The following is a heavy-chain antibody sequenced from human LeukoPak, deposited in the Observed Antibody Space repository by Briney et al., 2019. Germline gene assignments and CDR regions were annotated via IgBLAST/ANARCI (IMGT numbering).Heavy chain of an antibody. J-gene: IGHJ4*02. CDR2: IHPSGGST. CDR3: ASDDFWSGHALEN. D-gene: IGHD3-3*01. CDR1: GYTFISYY. V-gene: IGHV1-46*01. Sequence: ASVKDSCKASGYTFISYYMHWVRQAPGQGLEWMGIIHPSGGSTTYAQKFQGRVTMTRDTSTSTVYMELSSLRSEDTAVYYCASDDFWSGHALENWGQGTLVTVSS.